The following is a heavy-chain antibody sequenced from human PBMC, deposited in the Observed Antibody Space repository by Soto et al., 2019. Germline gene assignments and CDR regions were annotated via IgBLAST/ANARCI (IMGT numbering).Heavy chain of an antibody. J-gene: IGHJ5*02. CDR1: GFTFSSYA. V-gene: IGHV3-23*01. CDR3: ANHYDFLSWFDP. CDR2: ISGSGGST. Sequence: PGGSLRLSCAASGFTFSSYAMSWVRQAPGKGLEWVSAISGSGGSTYYANSVKGRFTISRDNSKNTLYLQMNSLRAEDTAVYYCANHYDFLSWFDPWGQGTLVTVSS. D-gene: IGHD3-3*01.